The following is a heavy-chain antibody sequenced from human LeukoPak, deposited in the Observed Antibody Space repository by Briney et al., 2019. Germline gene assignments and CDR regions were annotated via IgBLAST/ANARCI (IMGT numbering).Heavy chain of an antibody. CDR1: GFTFTSAW. J-gene: IGHJ4*02. Sequence: GGSLRLSCAASGFTFTSAWMSWVRQAPGKGLEWVGRIKGKTAAGAPDYVASVKGRFTISRDDSKNTLFLQMNSLKTEDTAVYYCITGDYDFWSGFYSPYHYFDYWGQGTLVTVSS. CDR3: ITGDYDFWSGFYSPYHYFDY. D-gene: IGHD3-3*01. V-gene: IGHV3-15*01. CDR2: IKGKTAAGAP.